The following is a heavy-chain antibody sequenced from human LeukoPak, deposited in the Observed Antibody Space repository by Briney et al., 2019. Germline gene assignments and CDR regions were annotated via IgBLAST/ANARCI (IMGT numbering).Heavy chain of an antibody. D-gene: IGHD3-10*01. V-gene: IGHV3-33*01. Sequence: GRSLRLSCAASGFTFSDYGMHWVRQAAGKGPEWVAVIWYDGTENYYADSVKGRFTISRDNAKNSLYLQMNSLRAEDTAVYYCARDRSRDYYGSGSYYWYYFDYWGQGTLVTVSS. CDR3: ARDRSRDYYGSGSYYWYYFDY. J-gene: IGHJ4*02. CDR1: GFTFSDYG. CDR2: IWYDGTEN.